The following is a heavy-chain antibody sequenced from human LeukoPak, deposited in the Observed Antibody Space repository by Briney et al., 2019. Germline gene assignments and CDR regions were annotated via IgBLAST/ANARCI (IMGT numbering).Heavy chain of an antibody. CDR3: ARDGEDGRGGWFDP. J-gene: IGHJ5*02. V-gene: IGHV4-38-2*02. CDR1: GYSIISGYY. D-gene: IGHD3-3*01. CDR2: IYHSGTT. Sequence: PSETLSLTCAVSGYSIISGYYWGWLRQPPGKGLEWIGSIYHSGTTYYNPSLRSRVTISVDTSKNQFSLKLNSVTAADTAVYYCARDGEDGRGGWFDPWGQGILVTVSS.